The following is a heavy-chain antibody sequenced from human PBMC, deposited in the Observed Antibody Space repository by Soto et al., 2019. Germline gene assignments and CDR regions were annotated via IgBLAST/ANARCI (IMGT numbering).Heavy chain of an antibody. Sequence: QVQLVQSGDEVRKPGSSVKVSCKASGYIFVNYGIAWVRQAPGQGLEWMGWISPYSGNTHYASKVQGRLTMTTDTXTXXXXXXXXXXXXXXXXXYYXXXXXXXVTPTPQDVWGQGTTVTVSS. CDR1: GYIFVNYG. J-gene: IGHJ6*02. V-gene: IGHV1-18*01. D-gene: IGHD3-10*01. CDR2: ISPYSGNT. CDR3: XXXXXXVTPTPQDV.